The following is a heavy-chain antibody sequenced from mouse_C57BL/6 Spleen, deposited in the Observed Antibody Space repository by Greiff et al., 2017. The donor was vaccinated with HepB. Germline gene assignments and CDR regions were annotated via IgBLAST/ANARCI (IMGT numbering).Heavy chain of an antibody. V-gene: IGHV5-16*01. Sequence: EVMLVESEGGLVQPGSSMKLSCTASGFTFSDYYMARVRQVPEKGLEWVANINYDGSSTYYLDSLKSRFIISRDNAKNILYLQMSSLKSEDTATYYCARGRAYDYDGWFAYWGQGTLVTVSA. CDR2: INYDGSST. CDR1: GFTFSDYY. J-gene: IGHJ3*01. CDR3: ARGRAYDYDGWFAY. D-gene: IGHD2-4*01.